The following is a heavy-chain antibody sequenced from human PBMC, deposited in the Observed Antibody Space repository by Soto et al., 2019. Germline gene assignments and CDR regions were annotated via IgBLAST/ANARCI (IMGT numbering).Heavy chain of an antibody. V-gene: IGHV3-23*01. Sequence: SGVSLRLSCAASGFTFTYYAMRWVRQAPGEGLEWVSSISGSGSSTDYADSVRGRFTISRDNSRDTLYLQMNSLRAEDTALYYCAKGRSTATGTFDSWGQGTLVTVSS. CDR3: AKGRSTATGTFDS. CDR1: GFTFTYYA. CDR2: ISGSGSST. J-gene: IGHJ4*02. D-gene: IGHD6-13*01.